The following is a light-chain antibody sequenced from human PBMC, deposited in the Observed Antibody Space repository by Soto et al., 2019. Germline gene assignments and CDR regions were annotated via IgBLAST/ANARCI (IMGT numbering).Light chain of an antibody. CDR1: QNIRSR. CDR3: QQYNVYSWT. J-gene: IGKJ1*01. CDR2: DAS. Sequence: DFQMTQSPSTLSASVGDRVTITCRASQNIRSRLAWFQQKPGKAPKLLIYDASSLESGVPQRFSGSGSGTEFTLTISSLQTDDFATYYCQQYNVYSWTFGQGTKVDIK. V-gene: IGKV1-5*01.